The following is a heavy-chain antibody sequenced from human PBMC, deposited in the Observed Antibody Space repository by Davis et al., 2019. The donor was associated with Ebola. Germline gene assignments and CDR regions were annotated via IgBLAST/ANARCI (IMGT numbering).Heavy chain of an antibody. J-gene: IGHJ5*02. CDR3: ARDEGYYYDSTRWFDP. CDR1: GGTFSSYA. CDR2: IIPILGIA. D-gene: IGHD3-22*01. V-gene: IGHV1-69*04. Sequence: SVKVSCKASGGTFSSYAISWVRQAPGQGLEWMGRIIPILGIANYAQKFQGRVTITADTSTSTAYMELSSLRSEDTAVYYCARDEGYYYDSTRWFDPWGQGTLVTVSS.